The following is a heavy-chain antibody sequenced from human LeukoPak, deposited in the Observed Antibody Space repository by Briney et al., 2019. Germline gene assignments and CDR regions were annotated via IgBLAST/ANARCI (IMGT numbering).Heavy chain of an antibody. CDR3: ARDPHYCDGRVAFDI. Sequence: SETLSLTCTVSVGSISSYYWSRIRQPAGKGLEWIGRIYTSGSTNYNPSLKSRVTMSVDTSKNQFSLKLSSVTAADTAVYYCARDPHYCDGRVAFDIWGQGTMVTVSS. CDR1: VGSISSYY. D-gene: IGHD3-22*01. J-gene: IGHJ3*02. V-gene: IGHV4-4*07. CDR2: IYTSGST.